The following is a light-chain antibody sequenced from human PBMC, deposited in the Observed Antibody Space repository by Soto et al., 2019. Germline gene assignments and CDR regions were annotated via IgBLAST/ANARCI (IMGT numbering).Light chain of an antibody. V-gene: IGLV2-14*03. CDR1: SSDVGGYNY. CDR2: DVS. CDR3: SSYTSSTTTYV. Sequence: QSVLTQPASVSGSPRQSITISCTGTSSDVGGYNYVSWYQRHPGKAPKLMIFDVSNRPSGVSNRFSGSKSANTASLTISGLQAEDAADYFCSSYTSSTTTYVFGTGTNVPV. J-gene: IGLJ1*01.